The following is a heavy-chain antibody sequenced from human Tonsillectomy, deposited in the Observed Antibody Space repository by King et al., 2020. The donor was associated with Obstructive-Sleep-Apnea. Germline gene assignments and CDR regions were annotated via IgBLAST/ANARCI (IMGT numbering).Heavy chain of an antibody. V-gene: IGHV4-38-2*02. Sequence: VQLQESGPGLVKPSETLSLTCTVSGYSISSGYYWGWIRQSPGKGLEWIGSMYHSGSTYYNPSLKSRVSISVDTSKNQFSLKLSSVTAADTAVYYCARDSSAWYANWFDPWGQGTRVTVSP. CDR3: ARDSSAWYANWFDP. D-gene: IGHD6-19*01. J-gene: IGHJ5*02. CDR1: GYSISSGYY. CDR2: MYHSGST.